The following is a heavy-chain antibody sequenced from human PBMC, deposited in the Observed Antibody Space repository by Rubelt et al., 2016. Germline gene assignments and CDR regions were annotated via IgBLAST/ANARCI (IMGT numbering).Heavy chain of an antibody. CDR2: INWNGASA. J-gene: IGHJ4*02. Sequence: NGVEWVSGINWNGASAGYADDVKGRFTISRDNARNSLYLQMNSLKAEDTALYHCAKGADCRGNSCYLFFDYWGQGSLVTVSS. D-gene: IGHD2-15*01. CDR3: AKGADCRGNSCYLFFDY. V-gene: IGHV3-20*01.